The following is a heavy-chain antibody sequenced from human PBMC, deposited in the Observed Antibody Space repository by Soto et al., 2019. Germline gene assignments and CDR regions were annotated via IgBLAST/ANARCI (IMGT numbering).Heavy chain of an antibody. V-gene: IGHV4-34*01. J-gene: IGHJ5*02. CDR1: GGSFSGYY. D-gene: IGHD2-21*01. Sequence: QVQLQQWGAGLLKPSETLSLTCAVYGGSFSGYYWSWIRQPPGKGLEWIGEINHSGSTNYNTSLKSRVTISVDTSKNQFSLKLSSVTAADTAVYYCAGYIVVVPFDPWGQGTLVTVSS. CDR3: AGYIVVVPFDP. CDR2: INHSGST.